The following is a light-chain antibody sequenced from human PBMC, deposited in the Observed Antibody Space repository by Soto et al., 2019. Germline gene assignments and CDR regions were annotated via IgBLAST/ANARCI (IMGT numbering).Light chain of an antibody. V-gene: IGKV1-8*01. J-gene: IGKJ3*01. CDR3: QQYYSYPFT. Sequence: AIRMTQYPSSLSASTGDRVTITCRASQGISSYLAWYQQKPGKAPKLLFYAASTLQSGVPSRFSGSGSGTDFTITISCLQSEDFATYYCQQYYSYPFTFGPGTKVDIK. CDR1: QGISSY. CDR2: AAS.